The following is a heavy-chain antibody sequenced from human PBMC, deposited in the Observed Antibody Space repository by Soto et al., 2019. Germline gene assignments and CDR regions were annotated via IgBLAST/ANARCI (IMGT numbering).Heavy chain of an antibody. CDR3: VRNWRYYGGDYYYGMDA. CDR2: IYWDDDE. D-gene: IGHD3-10*01. CDR1: GFSLNTGGVG. J-gene: IGHJ6*02. Sequence: ITLKESGPTLVKPTQTLTLTCTFSGFSLNTGGVGVGWVRQPRGKAMEWLALIYWDDDERYRPSLRSRLNIPKDTIKNQVVLTMTNMDPEDTATYYCVRNWRYYGGDYYYGMDAWGQGTTVTVSS. V-gene: IGHV2-5*02.